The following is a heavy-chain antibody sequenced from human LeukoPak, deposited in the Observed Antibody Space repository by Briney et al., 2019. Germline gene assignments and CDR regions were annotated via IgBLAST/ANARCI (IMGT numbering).Heavy chain of an antibody. J-gene: IGHJ4*02. V-gene: IGHV3-66*01. CDR3: ARGGTRYDRRFVFDY. CDR2: IHNSGST. Sequence: PGGSLRLSCAASGFTFSNYWMTWVRQAPGKGLAWVSVIHNSGSTFYADSVRGRFTISRDNSKNTLYLQMNSLRAEDTAVYYCARGGTRYDRRFVFDYWGQGVLVTVSS. CDR1: GFTFSNYW. D-gene: IGHD3-10*01.